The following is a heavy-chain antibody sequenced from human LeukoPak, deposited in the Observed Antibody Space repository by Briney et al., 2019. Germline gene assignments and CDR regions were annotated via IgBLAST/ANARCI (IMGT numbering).Heavy chain of an antibody. J-gene: IGHJ3*02. CDR3: AKDRDTAMVTGAFDI. Sequence: GGSLRLSRAASGFTFSTYAMNWVRQAPGKGLEWVSSMTGSGRTSYYADSVKGRFTISRDNSKNTLYLQMNSLRAEDTAVYYCAKDRDTAMVTGAFDIWGQGTMVTVSS. D-gene: IGHD5-18*01. V-gene: IGHV3-23*01. CDR1: GFTFSTYA. CDR2: MTGSGRTS.